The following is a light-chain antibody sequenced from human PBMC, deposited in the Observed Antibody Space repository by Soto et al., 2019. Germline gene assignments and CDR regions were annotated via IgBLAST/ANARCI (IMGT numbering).Light chain of an antibody. J-gene: IGKJ3*01. CDR2: RAS. CDR3: HQFGRSPLDT. CDR1: QTISSSF. V-gene: IGKV3-20*01. Sequence: EIVLTQSPGTLSLSPGERATLSCRASQTISSSFLAWYQQKPGQAPRLLIYRASRRAPGIPDRFSGSGSWTDVTLTISRLEPEDFAVSYCHQFGRSPLDTFGPGTKVEIK.